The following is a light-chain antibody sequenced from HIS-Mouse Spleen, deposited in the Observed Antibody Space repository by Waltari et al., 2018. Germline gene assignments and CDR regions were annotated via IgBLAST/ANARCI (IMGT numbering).Light chain of an antibody. CDR2: KAS. J-gene: IGKJ2*01. CDR1: QSISSW. Sequence: DNQMTQSPSTLSASVGDRVTITCRASQSISSWLAWYQQKPGKAPKLLIYKASSLESGVPSRFSGSGSGTEFTLTISSLQPDDFATYYCQQYNSYHVTFGQGTKLEIK. CDR3: QQYNSYHVT. V-gene: IGKV1-5*03.